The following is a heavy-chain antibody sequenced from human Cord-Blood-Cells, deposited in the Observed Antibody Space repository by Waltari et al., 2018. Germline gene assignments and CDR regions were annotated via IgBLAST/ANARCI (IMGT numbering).Heavy chain of an antibody. CDR1: GGSISSSSYY. CDR3: ARLYGDYGAFDI. J-gene: IGHJ3*02. V-gene: IGHV4-39*07. Sequence: QLQLQESGPGLVKPSETLSLTCTVSGGSISSSSYYWGWIRQPPGKGLEWIGSIYYSGSTYYNPSLKGRVTISVDTSKNQFSLKLSSVTAADTAVYYCARLYGDYGAFDIWGQGTMVTVSS. CDR2: IYYSGST. D-gene: IGHD4-17*01.